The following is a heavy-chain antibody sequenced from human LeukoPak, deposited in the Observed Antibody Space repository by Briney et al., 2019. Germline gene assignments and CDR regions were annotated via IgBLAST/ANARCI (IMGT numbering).Heavy chain of an antibody. V-gene: IGHV3-21*04. D-gene: IGHD1-1*01. CDR2: ISASSSYI. Sequence: GGSLRLSCAASGFTFSSYSMNWVRQAPGKGLEWVSSISASSSYIYYADSVKGRFTISRDNSKNTLYLQMNSLRAEDTAVYYCAKATGTFYYFDYWGQGTLVTVSS. CDR3: AKATGTFYYFDY. CDR1: GFTFSSYS. J-gene: IGHJ4*02.